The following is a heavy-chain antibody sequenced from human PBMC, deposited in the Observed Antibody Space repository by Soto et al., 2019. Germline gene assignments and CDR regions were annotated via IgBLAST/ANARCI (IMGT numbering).Heavy chain of an antibody. CDR2: IDPSDSYT. D-gene: IGHD3-22*01. CDR1: GYSFTSYW. CDR3: ARHLEGTYYSDSRNPRDAFEI. J-gene: IGHJ3*02. V-gene: IGHV5-10-1*01. Sequence: PGESLKISCKGSGYSFTSYWISWVRQMPGKGLEWMGRIDPSDSYTNYSPSFQGHVTISADKSISTAYLQWSSLKASDTAMYYCARHLEGTYYSDSRNPRDAFEIWGQGTMVSVSS.